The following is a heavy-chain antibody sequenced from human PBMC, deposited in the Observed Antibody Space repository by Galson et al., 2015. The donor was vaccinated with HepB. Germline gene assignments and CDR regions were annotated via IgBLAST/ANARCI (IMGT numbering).Heavy chain of an antibody. CDR2: IKASDGST. CDR1: EYTFTYYS. J-gene: IGHJ4*02. D-gene: IGHD6-19*01. Sequence: SVKVSCKASEYTFTYYSVHWVRQAPGQGLEWMGMIKASDGSTTYSQEFQGRVTMTRDPSTNTVYTEFNSLRSEDTAIYFGARDTEDGISVARLDYWGQGILVTVSS. CDR3: ARDTEDGISVARLDY. V-gene: IGHV1-46*01.